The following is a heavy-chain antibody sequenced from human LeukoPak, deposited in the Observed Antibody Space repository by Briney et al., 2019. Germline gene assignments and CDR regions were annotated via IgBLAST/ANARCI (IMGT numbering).Heavy chain of an antibody. CDR2: ISSSSSYI. J-gene: IGHJ5*02. CDR3: AKDTHSGYSRNWFDP. D-gene: IGHD5-12*01. Sequence: GSLRLSCAASGFTFSSYSMNWVRQAPGKGLEWVSSISSSSSYIYYADSVKGRFTISRDNAKNSLYLQMNSLRAEDTAVYYCAKDTHSGYSRNWFDPWGQGTLVTVSS. CDR1: GFTFSSYS. V-gene: IGHV3-21*04.